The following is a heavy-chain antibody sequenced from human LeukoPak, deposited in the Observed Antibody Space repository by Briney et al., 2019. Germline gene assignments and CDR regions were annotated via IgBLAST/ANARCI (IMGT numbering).Heavy chain of an antibody. CDR3: ARVQYQRSYFDY. D-gene: IGHD2-2*01. V-gene: IGHV4-59*01. J-gene: IGHJ4*02. Sequence: SETLSLTCTVSGGSISSYYWSWIRQPPGKGLEWIGYIYYSGSTNYNPSLKSRVTISVDTSKNQFSLKLSSVTAADTAVYYCARVQYQRSYFDYWGQGTLVTVSS. CDR2: IYYSGST. CDR1: GGSISSYY.